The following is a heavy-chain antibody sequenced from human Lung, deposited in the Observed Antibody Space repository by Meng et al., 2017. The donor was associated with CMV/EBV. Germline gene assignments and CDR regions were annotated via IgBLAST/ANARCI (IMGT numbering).Heavy chain of an antibody. CDR1: GFTLRRYW. D-gene: IGHD1-26*01. J-gene: IGHJ4*01. V-gene: IGHV3-74*01. CDR3: ARDLAERKDD. Sequence: GEXXKISCEGSGFTLRRYWMDWVRQVPGKGLVWVSRINDDGSLTNYADAVEGRFTISRDNAKNTLFLQMYSLRAEDKAIYYCARDLAERKDDWGPGTPVTVSS. CDR2: INDDGSLT.